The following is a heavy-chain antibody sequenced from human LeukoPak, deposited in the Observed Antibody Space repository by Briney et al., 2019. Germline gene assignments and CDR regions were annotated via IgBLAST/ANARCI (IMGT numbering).Heavy chain of an antibody. D-gene: IGHD5-12*01. CDR3: ARGSTWMDDAFDI. V-gene: IGHV3-21*01. J-gene: IGHJ3*02. Sequence: PGGSLRLSCAASGFTFSSYSMNWVRQAPGKGLEWVSSISSSSSYIYYADSVKGRFTISRDNAKNSLYLQMNSLGAEDTAVYYCARGSTWMDDAFDIWGQGTMVTVSS. CDR2: ISSSSSYI. CDR1: GFTFSSYS.